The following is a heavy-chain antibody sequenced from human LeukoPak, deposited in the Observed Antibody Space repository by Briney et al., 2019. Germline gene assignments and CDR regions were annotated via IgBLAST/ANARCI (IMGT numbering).Heavy chain of an antibody. CDR3: AKVYSSGWYYFDY. CDR1: GFTFSSYA. J-gene: IGHJ4*02. D-gene: IGHD6-19*01. V-gene: IGHV3-23*01. Sequence: GGSLRLSCAASGFTFSSYAMSWVRQAPGKGLEWVSAISGSGGSTYYADSVKGRFTISRDNSKNTLYLQMNSLRAEDTAVYYCAKVYSSGWYYFDYWGQETLVTVSS. CDR2: ISGSGGST.